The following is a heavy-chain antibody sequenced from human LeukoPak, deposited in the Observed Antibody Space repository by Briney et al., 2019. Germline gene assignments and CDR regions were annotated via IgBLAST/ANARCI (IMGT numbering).Heavy chain of an antibody. Sequence: ASVKVSCKASGGSFSNYAISWLRRAPGQGLEWMGGITPLFGTSKYAQKFQGRVTITRNTSISTAYMELSSLRSEDTAVYYCARGRLRFRYWFDPWGQGTLVTVSS. V-gene: IGHV1-69*05. J-gene: IGHJ5*02. D-gene: IGHD4-17*01. CDR1: GGSFSNYA. CDR3: ARGRLRFRYWFDP. CDR2: ITPLFGTS.